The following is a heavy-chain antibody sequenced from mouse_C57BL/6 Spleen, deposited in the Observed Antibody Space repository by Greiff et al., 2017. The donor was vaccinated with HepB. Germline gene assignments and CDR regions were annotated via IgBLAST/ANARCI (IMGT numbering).Heavy chain of an antibody. CDR2: IYPGDGDT. CDR1: GYAFSSSW. Sequence: VQLQQSGPELVKPGASVKISCKASGYAFSSSWMNWVKQRPGKGLEWIGRIYPGDGDTNYNGTFKGKATLTADKSSSTAYMQLSRLTSEDSAVYVCAKEDWFAYWGQGTLVTVSA. J-gene: IGHJ3*01. CDR3: AKEDWFAY. V-gene: IGHV1-82*01.